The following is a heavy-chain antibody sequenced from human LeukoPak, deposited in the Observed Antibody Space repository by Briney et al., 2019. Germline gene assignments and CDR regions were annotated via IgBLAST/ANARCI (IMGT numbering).Heavy chain of an antibody. CDR1: GFTFSSYG. Sequence: GGSLRLSCAASGFTFSSYGMSWVRQAPGKGLEWVSAISGSGGSTYYADSVKGRFTISRDNSKNTLYLQMNSLRAEDTAVYYCAKAKNYYYYYMDVWGKGTTVTISS. CDR3: AKAKNYYYYYMDV. CDR2: ISGSGGST. V-gene: IGHV3-23*01. J-gene: IGHJ6*03.